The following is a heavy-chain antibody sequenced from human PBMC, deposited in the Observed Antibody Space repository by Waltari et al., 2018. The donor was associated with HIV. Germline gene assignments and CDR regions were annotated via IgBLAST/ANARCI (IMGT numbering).Heavy chain of an antibody. D-gene: IGHD3-10*01. CDR2: IYTSGST. CDR3: ARDCLWFGESYYYYGMDV. J-gene: IGHJ6*02. Sequence: IRQPAGKGPEWIGRIYTSGSTNDNPSLKIRVTMSVDTPTTQFYLKLSSVTAADTAVYYCARDCLWFGESYYYYGMDVWGQVTTVAVSS. V-gene: IGHV4-4*07.